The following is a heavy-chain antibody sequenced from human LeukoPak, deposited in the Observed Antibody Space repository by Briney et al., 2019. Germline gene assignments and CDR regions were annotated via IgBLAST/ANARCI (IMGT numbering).Heavy chain of an antibody. V-gene: IGHV4-34*01. CDR1: GGSFSGYY. CDR3: ATEAYGDYVGFDP. J-gene: IGHJ5*02. Sequence: SETLSLTCAVYGGSFSGYYWSWIRQPPGKGLEWIGEINHSGSTNYNPSLKSRVTISVDTSKNQFSLKLSSVTAADTAVYYCATEAYGDYVGFDPWGQGTLVTVSS. D-gene: IGHD4-17*01. CDR2: INHSGST.